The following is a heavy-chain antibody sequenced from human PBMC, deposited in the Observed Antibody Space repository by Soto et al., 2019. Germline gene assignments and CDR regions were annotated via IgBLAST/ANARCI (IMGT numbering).Heavy chain of an antibody. CDR1: GYTFTSYY. Sequence: ASVKVSCKASGYTFTSYYMHWVRQAPGQGLEWMGIINPSGGSTSYAQKFKGRVTMTRDTSTSTVYMELSSLRSEDTAVYYCARPYYYDSSGYSWFDPWGQGSLVTVPS. CDR3: ARPYYYDSSGYSWFDP. J-gene: IGHJ5*02. CDR2: INPSGGST. V-gene: IGHV1-46*03. D-gene: IGHD3-22*01.